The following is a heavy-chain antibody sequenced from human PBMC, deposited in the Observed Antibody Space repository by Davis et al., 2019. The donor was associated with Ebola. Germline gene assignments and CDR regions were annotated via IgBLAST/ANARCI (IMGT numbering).Heavy chain of an antibody. Sequence: SVKVSCKASGGTFSSYAISWVRQAPGQGLEWMGGIIPIFGTANYAQKFQGRVTITADESTSTAYMELSSLRSEDTAVYYCARDKTSYDYYYYGMDVWGQGTTVTVSS. V-gene: IGHV1-69*13. CDR3: ARDKTSYDYYYYGMDV. J-gene: IGHJ6*02. D-gene: IGHD4-17*01. CDR2: IIPIFGTA. CDR1: GGTFSSYA.